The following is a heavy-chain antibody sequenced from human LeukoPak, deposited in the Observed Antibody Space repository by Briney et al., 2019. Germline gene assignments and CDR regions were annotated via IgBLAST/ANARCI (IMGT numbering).Heavy chain of an antibody. D-gene: IGHD6-19*01. V-gene: IGHV5-51*01. CDR1: GYSFTSYW. CDR3: ARPSFSSGWTGFDY. Sequence: GESLKISCKGSGYSFTSYWIGWVRQMPGKGLEGMGIIYPGDSDTRYSTSFQGQVTISADKSISTAYLQWSSLKASDSAIYYCARPSFSSGWTGFDYWGQGSLVTVSS. J-gene: IGHJ4*02. CDR2: IYPGDSDT.